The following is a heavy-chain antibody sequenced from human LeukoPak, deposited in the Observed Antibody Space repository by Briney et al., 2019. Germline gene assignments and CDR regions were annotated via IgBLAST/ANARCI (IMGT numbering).Heavy chain of an antibody. CDR2: INPNSGGT. D-gene: IGHD3-16*01. CDR3: ARGPRGSYYYYYMDV. V-gene: IGHV1-2*02. J-gene: IGHJ6*03. CDR1: GYTFTGYY. Sequence: ASVKVSCKASGYTFTGYYMHWVRQAPGQGLEWMGWINPNSGGTNYAQKFQGRVTMTRDTSISIAYMELSRLRSDDTAVYYCARGPRGSYYYYYMDVWGKGTTVTVSS.